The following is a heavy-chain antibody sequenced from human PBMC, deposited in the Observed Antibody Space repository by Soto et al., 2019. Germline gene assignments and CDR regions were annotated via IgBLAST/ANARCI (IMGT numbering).Heavy chain of an antibody. J-gene: IGHJ4*02. Sequence: GSLRLSCAASGFTFSTYWMSWVRQAPGKGLEWVANIKPDGSEKYYVDSLKGRFTISRDNAKNSPYLQMNSLRAEDTAVYYCARDALADLDYWGQGTLVTVSS. CDR3: ARDALADLDY. V-gene: IGHV3-7*01. CDR2: IKPDGSEK. CDR1: GFTFSTYW.